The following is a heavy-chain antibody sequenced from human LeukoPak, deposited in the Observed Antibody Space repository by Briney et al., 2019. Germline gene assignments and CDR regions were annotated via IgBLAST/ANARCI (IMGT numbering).Heavy chain of an antibody. CDR3: AKYCSSTCSLRWFDP. D-gene: IGHD2-2*01. CDR1: GFTFSSYW. CDR2: ISDSGGRA. V-gene: IGHV3-23*01. J-gene: IGHJ5*02. Sequence: GGSLRLSCAASGFTFSSYWMSWVRQAPGKGLEWVSTISDSGGRASYADSVKGRFTISRDNSKNTLYLEMNSLRAEDTAIYYCAKYCSSTCSLRWFDPWGQGTLVTVSS.